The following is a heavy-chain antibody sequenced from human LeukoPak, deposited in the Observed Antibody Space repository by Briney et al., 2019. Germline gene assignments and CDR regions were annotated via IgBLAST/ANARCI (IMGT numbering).Heavy chain of an antibody. CDR2: IYPNGIT. Sequence: SETLSLTCTVSGGSLFSYYWNWIRQSPGKGLEWIGLIYPNGITSYNPSLMSRGSISIATSRNQFSLRLTSVTAADTAMCYCARRAYYDSSGYHPTAGYFDLWGRGTLVTVSS. J-gene: IGHJ2*01. D-gene: IGHD3-22*01. CDR1: GGSLFSYY. CDR3: ARRAYYDSSGYHPTAGYFDL. V-gene: IGHV4-4*08.